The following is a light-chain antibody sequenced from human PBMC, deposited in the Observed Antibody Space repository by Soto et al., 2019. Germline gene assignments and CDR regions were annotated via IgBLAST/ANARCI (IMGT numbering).Light chain of an antibody. Sequence: DIQMTQSPSSLSASVGDRVTITCQASQDISNYLNWYQQKPGKAPKLLIYHASNLDTGVPSRFSGSGSGTDFTFTISSLQPEDIETYYCQQYDNLPPRLTFGGGTKVEIK. V-gene: IGKV1-33*01. CDR3: QQYDNLPPRLT. CDR1: QDISNY. J-gene: IGKJ4*01. CDR2: HAS.